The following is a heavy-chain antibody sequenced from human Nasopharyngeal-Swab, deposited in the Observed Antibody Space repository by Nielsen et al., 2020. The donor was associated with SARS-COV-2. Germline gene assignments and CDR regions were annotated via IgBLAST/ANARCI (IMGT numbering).Heavy chain of an antibody. CDR3: ARHRRDFGSETGASLWGMDL. D-gene: IGHD3-3*01. CDR2: MYYSGIT. V-gene: IGHV4-59*08. CDR1: GGAISSYY. Sequence: SETLSLTCTVSGGAISSYYWSWIRQSPGRGLKWIGYMYYSGITSYNPSLKSRVTISVDMSKKQFSLNLNSVTAADTAVYYCARHRRDFGSETGASLWGMDLWGQGTTVTVSS. J-gene: IGHJ6*02.